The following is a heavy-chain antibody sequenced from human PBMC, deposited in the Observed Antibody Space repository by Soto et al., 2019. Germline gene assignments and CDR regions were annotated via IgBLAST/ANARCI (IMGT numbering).Heavy chain of an antibody. CDR3: AKDPYYYDSSGLYY. V-gene: IGHV3-23*01. J-gene: IGHJ4*02. Sequence: GGSLRLSCAASGFTFSSYAMSWVRQAPGKGLEWVSAISGSGGSTYYADSVKGRFTISRDNSKNTLYLQMNSLRAEDTAVYYCAKDPYYYDSSGLYYWGQGTLVTVSS. CDR2: ISGSGGST. CDR1: GFTFSSYA. D-gene: IGHD3-22*01.